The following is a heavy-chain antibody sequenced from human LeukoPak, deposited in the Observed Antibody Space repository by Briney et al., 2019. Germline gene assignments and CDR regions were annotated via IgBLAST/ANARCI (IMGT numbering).Heavy chain of an antibody. J-gene: IGHJ3*02. Sequence: ASVKVSCKASGYTFTSYGISWVRQAPGQGLEWMGWISAYNGNTNYAQKLQGRVTMTTDTSTSTAYMELRSLRSDDTAVYYCARARYCGGDCYYAFDIWGQGTMVTVSS. V-gene: IGHV1-18*01. CDR2: ISAYNGNT. CDR3: ARARYCGGDCYYAFDI. D-gene: IGHD2-21*02. CDR1: GYTFTSYG.